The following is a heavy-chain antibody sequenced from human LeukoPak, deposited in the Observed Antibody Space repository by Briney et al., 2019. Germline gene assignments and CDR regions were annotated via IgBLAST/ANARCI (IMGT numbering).Heavy chain of an antibody. CDR1: GFTFSSYA. CDR3: AKAGGSYSGLNYFDY. J-gene: IGHJ4*02. D-gene: IGHD1-26*01. Sequence: GGSLRLSCAVSGFTFSSYAMSWVRQAPGKGLEWVSAISGSGGSTYYADSVKGRFTISRDNAKNSLYLQLNSLRAEDSALYYCAKAGGSYSGLNYFDYWGQGTLVTVSS. CDR2: ISGSGGST. V-gene: IGHV3-23*01.